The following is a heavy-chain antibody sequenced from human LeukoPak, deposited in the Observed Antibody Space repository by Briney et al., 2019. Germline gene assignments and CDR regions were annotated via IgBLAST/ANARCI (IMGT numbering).Heavy chain of an antibody. CDR2: IYSSETT. V-gene: IGHV4-4*08. CDR3: ARRNDFDI. CDR1: GGSITGYH. Sequence: SETLTLTCTVPGGSITGYHWSWIRQPPGKGLEWIGYIYSSETTNYKPSLKSRVTISADTSKNEFYLKLTSVTAAGTAIYYCARRNDFDIWGQGTMVTVSS. J-gene: IGHJ3*02.